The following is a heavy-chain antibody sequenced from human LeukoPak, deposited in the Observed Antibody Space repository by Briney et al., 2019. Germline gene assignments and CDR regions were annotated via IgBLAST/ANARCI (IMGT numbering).Heavy chain of an antibody. CDR3: VRDKDGYNF. CDR1: GFTFNTYV. J-gene: IGHJ4*02. D-gene: IGHD5-24*01. Sequence: GGSLRLSCAASGFTFNTYVMHWVRQAPGKGLVWVARIDTDGKTTTYADSVKGRFTISRDIAKNMLYVQMNSLRAEDTAVYYCVRDKDGYNFWGQGTLVSVSS. CDR2: IDTDGKTT. V-gene: IGHV3-74*01.